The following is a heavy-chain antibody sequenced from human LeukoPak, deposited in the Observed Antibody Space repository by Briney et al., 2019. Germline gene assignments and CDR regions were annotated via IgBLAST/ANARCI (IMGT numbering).Heavy chain of an antibody. V-gene: IGHV4-30-4*01. D-gene: IGHD4-17*01. Sequence: PSQTLSLTCTVSGVSIGSRPFYWTWIRPPPGQDLEWVGFISSNGDTYYNPSLEGRLTISRDTSNNQFSLRLTSVSATDTAVYFCARLGSDNGQQVGALDFWGQGTVLTVS. CDR3: ARLGSDNGQQVGALDF. J-gene: IGHJ3*01. CDR1: GVSIGSRPFY. CDR2: ISSNGDT.